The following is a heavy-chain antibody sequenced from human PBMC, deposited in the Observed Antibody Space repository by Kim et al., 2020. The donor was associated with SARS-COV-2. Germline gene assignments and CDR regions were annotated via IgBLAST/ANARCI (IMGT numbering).Heavy chain of an antibody. V-gene: IGHV3-33*06. CDR2: IWYDGSNK. CDR1: GFTFSSYG. Sequence: GGSLRLSCAASGFTFSSYGMHWVRQAPGKGLEWVAVIWYDGSNKYYADSVKGRFTISRDNSKNTLYLQMNSLRAEDMAVYYCAKGWSYYDILTGYYNPPGAFDIWAQGTMVTVSS. CDR3: AKGWSYYDILTGYYNPPGAFDI. D-gene: IGHD3-9*01. J-gene: IGHJ3*02.